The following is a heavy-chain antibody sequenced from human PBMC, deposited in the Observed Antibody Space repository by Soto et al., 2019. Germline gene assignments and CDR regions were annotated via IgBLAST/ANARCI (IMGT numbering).Heavy chain of an antibody. Sequence: PGGSLRLSCAASGFPFSSYAMNWVRQTPDNGLEWLSYFSDSGSTILYADSVKGRFTISIDNSKNTLYLQMNSLRAEDTAVYYCAKEGPYYYGSGSYPDYWGQGTLVTVSS. CDR3: AKEGPYYYGSGSYPDY. D-gene: IGHD3-10*01. CDR1: GFPFSSYA. J-gene: IGHJ4*02. CDR2: FSDSGSTI. V-gene: IGHV3-23*01.